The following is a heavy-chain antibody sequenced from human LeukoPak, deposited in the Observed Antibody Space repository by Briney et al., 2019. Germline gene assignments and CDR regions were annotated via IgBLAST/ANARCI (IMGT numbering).Heavy chain of an antibody. V-gene: IGHV4-34*01. CDR1: GGSFSGYY. D-gene: IGHD2-8*01. Sequence: SETLSLTCAVYGGSFSGYYWSWIRQPPGKGLEWIGEINHSGSTNYNPSLKSRVTISVDTSKNQFSLKLSSVTAADTAVYYCARGFGYCTNGLCYTVFRPPYFDYWGQGTLVTVSS. J-gene: IGHJ4*02. CDR2: INHSGST. CDR3: ARGFGYCTNGLCYTVFRPPYFDY.